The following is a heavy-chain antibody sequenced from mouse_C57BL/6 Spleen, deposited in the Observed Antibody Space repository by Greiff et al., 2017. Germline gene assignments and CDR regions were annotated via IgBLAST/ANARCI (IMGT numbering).Heavy chain of an antibody. Sequence: VKLMESGPELVKPGASVKISCKASGYAFSSSWMNWVKQRPGKGLEWIGRIYPGDGDTNYNGKFKGKATLTADKSSSTAYMQLSSLTSEDSAVYFCARVYYYGSSYDWYFDVWGTGTTVTVSS. CDR2: IYPGDGDT. V-gene: IGHV1-82*01. D-gene: IGHD1-1*01. J-gene: IGHJ1*03. CDR3: ARVYYYGSSYDWYFDV. CDR1: GYAFSSSW.